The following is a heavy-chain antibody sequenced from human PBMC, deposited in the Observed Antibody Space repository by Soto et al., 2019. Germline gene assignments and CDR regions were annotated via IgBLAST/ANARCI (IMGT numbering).Heavy chain of an antibody. Sequence: GGSLRLSCAASGFTFSSYGMHWVRQAPGKGLEWVAVIWYDGSNKYYADSVKGRFTISRDNSKNTLYLQMNSLRAEDKAVYYCARDRITSSTGTTTKRTAWFDPWGQGTLVTVSS. J-gene: IGHJ5*02. V-gene: IGHV3-33*01. CDR2: IWYDGSNK. CDR3: ARDRITSSTGTTTKRTAWFDP. D-gene: IGHD1-1*01. CDR1: GFTFSSYG.